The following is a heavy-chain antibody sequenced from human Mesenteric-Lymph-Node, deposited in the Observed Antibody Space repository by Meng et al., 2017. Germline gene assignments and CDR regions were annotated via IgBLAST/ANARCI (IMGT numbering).Heavy chain of an antibody. J-gene: IGHJ5*01. V-gene: IGHV6-1*01. Sequence: QVQLPQSGPGPVKLSHTLSLTCYISGDSVSSNNAAWNWIRQSPARGLEWLGTTYYRSKWYIESALSMKSRITINPDTSKNQFSLQLNSVAPEDTAVYYCVSWRYDSWGQGTLVTVSS. CDR3: VSWRYDS. CDR1: GDSVSSNNAA. CDR2: TYYRSKWYI.